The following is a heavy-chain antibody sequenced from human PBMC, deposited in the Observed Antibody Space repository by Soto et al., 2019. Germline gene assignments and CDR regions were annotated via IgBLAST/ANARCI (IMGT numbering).Heavy chain of an antibody. D-gene: IGHD2-2*01. V-gene: IGHV3-30-3*01. Sequence: GGSLRLSCAASGFTVSSYAMHWVRQAPGKGLEWVAVISYDGSNKYYADSVKGRFTISRDNSKSTLYLQMNSLRAEDTAVYYCARDLIVVVPAAILPHYYYYGMDVWGQGT. CDR1: GFTVSSYA. CDR3: ARDLIVVVPAAILPHYYYYGMDV. J-gene: IGHJ6*02. CDR2: ISYDGSNK.